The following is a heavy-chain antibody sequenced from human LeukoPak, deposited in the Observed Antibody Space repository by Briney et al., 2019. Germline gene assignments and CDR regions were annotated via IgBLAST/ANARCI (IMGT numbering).Heavy chain of an antibody. Sequence: PGGSLRLSCAASGFTFSSYAMSWVRQAPGKGLEWVSAISGSGGSTYYADSVKGRFTISRDNSKNTLYLQTNSLRAEDTAVYYCAKDIFSSYDSSGYILFDYWGKGTLVTVSS. D-gene: IGHD3-22*01. V-gene: IGHV3-23*01. CDR2: ISGSGGST. CDR3: AKDIFSSYDSSGYILFDY. J-gene: IGHJ4*02. CDR1: GFTFSSYA.